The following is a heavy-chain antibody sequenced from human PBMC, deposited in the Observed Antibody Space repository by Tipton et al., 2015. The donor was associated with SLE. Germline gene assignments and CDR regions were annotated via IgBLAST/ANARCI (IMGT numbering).Heavy chain of an antibody. D-gene: IGHD6-13*01. V-gene: IGHV4-39*07. CDR1: GGSISSSSYY. Sequence: TLSLTCTVSGGSISSSSYYWGWIRQPPGKGLEWIGEIYHSGSTNYNPSLKSRVTISVDKSKNQFSLKLSSVTAADTAVYYCARSQPWAAAGTFYYYYMDAWGKGTTVTVSS. CDR2: IYHSGST. J-gene: IGHJ6*03. CDR3: ARSQPWAAAGTFYYYYMDA.